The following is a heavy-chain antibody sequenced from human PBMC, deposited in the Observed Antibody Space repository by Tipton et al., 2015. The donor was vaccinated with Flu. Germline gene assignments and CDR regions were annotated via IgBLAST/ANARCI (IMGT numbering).Heavy chain of an antibody. CDR3: ARRDFTNYVSDPKNWFDP. J-gene: IGHJ5*02. D-gene: IGHD4-11*01. V-gene: IGHV4-38-2*01. CDR2: IHRSGGS. Sequence: TLSLTCAVSGDSVSSDYFWYWIRQAPGKGLEWIAYIHRSGGSAYNLSLRNRVSISLEKSKNQFSLQMRSVTAADTAVYYCARRDFTNYVSDPKNWFDPWGQGTLVTVSS. CDR1: GDSVSSDYF.